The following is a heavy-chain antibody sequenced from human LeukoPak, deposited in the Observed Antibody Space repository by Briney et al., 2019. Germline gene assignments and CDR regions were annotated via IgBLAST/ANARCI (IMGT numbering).Heavy chain of an antibody. CDR3: ASGSGSYRTPYYYMDV. Sequence: GGSLRLSCVASGFTVSSNYMSWVRQAPGKGLEWGSVIYSGGSTYYADSVKGRFTISRDNSKNTLYLQMNSLRAEDTAVYYCASGSGSYRTPYYYMDVWGTGTTVTVSS. CDR1: GFTVSSNY. CDR2: IYSGGST. D-gene: IGHD3-10*01. J-gene: IGHJ6*03. V-gene: IGHV3-53*01.